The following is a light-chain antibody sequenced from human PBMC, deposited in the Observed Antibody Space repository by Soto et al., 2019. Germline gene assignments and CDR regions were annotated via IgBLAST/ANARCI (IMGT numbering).Light chain of an antibody. V-gene: IGKV3-20*01. Sequence: EIVLTQSPGTLSLSPGERAALSCRASRSLSSTSLAWYQQRPGQAPSLLIYDVSSRATGIPARFSGSGSGTDFTRTINRLEPDDFAVYYCQQYGSSPRTFGQGTKVEIK. CDR1: RSLSSTS. CDR2: DVS. CDR3: QQYGSSPRT. J-gene: IGKJ1*01.